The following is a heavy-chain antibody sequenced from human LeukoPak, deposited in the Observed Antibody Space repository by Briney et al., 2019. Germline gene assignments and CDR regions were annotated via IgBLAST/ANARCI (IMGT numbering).Heavy chain of an antibody. D-gene: IGHD5-18*01. J-gene: IGHJ4*02. CDR3: ARAPPSDTPSEYYFDY. Sequence: SETLSLTCTVSGGSISSSSYYWGWIRQPPGKGLEWIGSIYYSGSTYYNPSLKSRVTISVDTSKNQFSLKLSSVTAADTAVYYCARAPPSDTPSEYYFDYWGQGTLVTVSS. CDR1: GGSISSSSYY. V-gene: IGHV4-39*07. CDR2: IYYSGST.